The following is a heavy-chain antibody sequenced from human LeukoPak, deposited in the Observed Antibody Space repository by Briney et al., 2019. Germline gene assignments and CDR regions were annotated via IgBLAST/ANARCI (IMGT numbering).Heavy chain of an antibody. J-gene: IGHJ3*02. CDR2: MWSDGIRK. Sequence: PGRSLRLSCATSGFTFSYYGIHWVRQAPGKGLEWVAVMWSDGIRKYYTDSVKGRFTVSRDTSRNTRYLEMSSLRVEDTAVYYCTRDADTSGHYDIFDIWGQGTMVTVSS. D-gene: IGHD6-19*01. V-gene: IGHV3-33*01. CDR1: GFTFSYYG. CDR3: TRDADTSGHYDIFDI.